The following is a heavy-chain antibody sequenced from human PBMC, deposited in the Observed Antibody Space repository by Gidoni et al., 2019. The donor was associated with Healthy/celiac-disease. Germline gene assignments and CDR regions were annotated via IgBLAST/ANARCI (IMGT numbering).Heavy chain of an antibody. CDR1: GGSISSGGYY. J-gene: IGHJ4*02. CDR3: ARGRYYYDSSGYYYLDY. D-gene: IGHD3-22*01. V-gene: IGHV4-31*03. Sequence: QVQLQESAPGLVNPSQTLSLTCTVSGGSISSGGYYWSWIRQHPGKGLEWIGYIYYSGSTYYNPSLKSRVTISVDTSKNQFSLKLSSVTAADTAVYYCARGRYYYDSSGYYYLDYWGQGTLVTVSS. CDR2: IYYSGST.